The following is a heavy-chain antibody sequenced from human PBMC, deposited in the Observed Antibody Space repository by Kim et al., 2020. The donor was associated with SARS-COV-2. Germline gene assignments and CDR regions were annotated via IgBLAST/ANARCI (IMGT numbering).Heavy chain of an antibody. V-gene: IGHV3-23*01. Sequence: GGSLRLSCAASGFTFSSYAMSWVRQAPGKGLEWVSAISGSGGSTYYADSVKGRFTISRDNSKNTLYLQMNSLRAEDTAVYYCAKEDPSWITIFGVVIMGNVDYWGQGTLVTVSS. CDR1: GFTFSSYA. CDR2: ISGSGGST. D-gene: IGHD3-3*01. J-gene: IGHJ4*02. CDR3: AKEDPSWITIFGVVIMGNVDY.